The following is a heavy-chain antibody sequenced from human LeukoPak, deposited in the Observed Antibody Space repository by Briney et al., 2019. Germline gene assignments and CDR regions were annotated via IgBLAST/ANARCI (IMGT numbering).Heavy chain of an antibody. J-gene: IGHJ3*02. CDR2: IYYSGST. V-gene: IGHV4-30-4*01. CDR3: ARVDHSSGHDAFDI. D-gene: IGHD1-14*01. Sequence: PSETLSLTCTVSGGAISSGADYWSWIRQPPGKGLEWLGYIYYSGSTYYNPSLKSRVSISVDTSKNQFSLKLSSVTAADTAVFYCARVDHSSGHDAFDIWGQGTLVTVSS. CDR1: GGAISSGADY.